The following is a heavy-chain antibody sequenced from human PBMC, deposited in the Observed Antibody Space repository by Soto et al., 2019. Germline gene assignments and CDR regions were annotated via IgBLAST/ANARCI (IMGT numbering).Heavy chain of an antibody. V-gene: IGHV3-23*01. J-gene: IGHJ4*02. D-gene: IGHD1-1*01. CDR2: VSGGSGTT. Sequence: EVQLLESGGGLVQPGGSLRLSGGVSGFSFSTYGLTRVRQAPGKGLVWVSGVSGGSGTTHHADSVKGRSTITGDTSKNTVYLQMNSLRVEDTAVYYCEKWNGYVDHWGQGTLVTVSS. CDR3: EKWNGYVDH. CDR1: GFSFSTYG.